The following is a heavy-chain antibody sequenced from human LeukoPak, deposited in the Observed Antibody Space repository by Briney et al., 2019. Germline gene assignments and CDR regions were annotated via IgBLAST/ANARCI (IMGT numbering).Heavy chain of an antibody. CDR2: IIPIIGIA. J-gene: IGHJ4*02. Sequence: AAVKVSCKASGGSFSSDTISWVPQAPGQGLEWMGRIIPIIGIANSAQKCQGRVTITADKSTSTAYMELSSLRSEDTAVYYCARDPHRLRYFDSGTHWGQGTLVTVSS. V-gene: IGHV1-69*10. CDR1: GGSFSSDT. D-gene: IGHD3-9*01. CDR3: ARDPHRLRYFDSGTH.